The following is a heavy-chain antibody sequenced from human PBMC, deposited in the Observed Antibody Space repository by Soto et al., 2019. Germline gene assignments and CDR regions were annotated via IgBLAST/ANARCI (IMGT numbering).Heavy chain of an antibody. D-gene: IGHD3-22*01. CDR1: GFTFTTSA. CDR3: AADKDYYDSSGYFPLPDY. V-gene: IGHV1-58*01. CDR2: IVVGSGNT. J-gene: IGHJ4*02. Sequence: VASVKVSCKASGFTFTTSAVQWVRQARGQRLEWIGWIVVGSGNTNYAQKFQERVTITRDMSTSTAYMELSSLRSEDTAVYYCAADKDYYDSSGYFPLPDYWGQGTLVTVSS.